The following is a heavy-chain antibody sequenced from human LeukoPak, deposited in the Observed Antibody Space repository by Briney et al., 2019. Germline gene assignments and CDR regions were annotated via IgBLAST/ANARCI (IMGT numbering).Heavy chain of an antibody. D-gene: IGHD2-2*01. J-gene: IGHJ4*02. CDR3: ARQAAANSIDY. Sequence: SETLSLTCTVSGGSISNYYWSWIRQPPGKGLEWIGYINYSGSTTYNPSLKSRVTVSVDTSKNQFSLKLTSATAADTAVYYCARQAAANSIDYWGQGTVVTVSS. CDR1: GGSISNYY. CDR2: INYSGST. V-gene: IGHV4-59*08.